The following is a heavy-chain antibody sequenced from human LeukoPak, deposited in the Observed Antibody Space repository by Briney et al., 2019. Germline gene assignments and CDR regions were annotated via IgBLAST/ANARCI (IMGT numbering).Heavy chain of an antibody. CDR3: ARDYCSSTSCLFDY. D-gene: IGHD2-2*01. CDR1: GXXFXXXX. Sequence: KXSCKASGXXFXXXXXXWVXQXPGQGLEXXGRINPNSGDTNYAQKFQGRVAMTRDTSISTAFMELTRLRSDDTAVYYCARDYCSSTSCLFDYWGQGTLVTVSS. J-gene: IGHJ4*02. CDR2: INPNSGDT. V-gene: IGHV1-2*06.